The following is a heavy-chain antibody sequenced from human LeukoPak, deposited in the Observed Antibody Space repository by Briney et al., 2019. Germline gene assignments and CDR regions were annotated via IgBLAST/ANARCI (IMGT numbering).Heavy chain of an antibody. J-gene: IGHJ4*02. V-gene: IGHV3-11*01. CDR1: GFTFSDYY. CDR3: ASTGDTAMVIAGFDY. Sequence: GGSLRLSCAASGFTFSDYYMSWIRQAPGKGLEWVSYISSSGSTIYYADSVKGRFTISRDNAKNSLYLQTNSLRAEDTAVYYCASTGDTAMVIAGFDYWGQGTLVTVSS. D-gene: IGHD5-18*01. CDR2: ISSSGSTI.